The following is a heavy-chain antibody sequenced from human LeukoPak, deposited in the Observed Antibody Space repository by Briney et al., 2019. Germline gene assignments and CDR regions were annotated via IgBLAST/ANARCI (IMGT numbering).Heavy chain of an antibody. D-gene: IGHD3-3*01. Sequence: GGPLRLSCAASGFTFSIYATMGVPKAPGGGVEGVSSFYRTSSFIFCADCLKVRFTVSRDNAKNSLYLQMNSLRAEDTAVYYCARDFCDRWGQGTLVTVSS. CDR1: GFTFSIYA. CDR3: ARDFCDR. J-gene: IGHJ5*02. V-gene: IGHV3-21*01. CDR2: FYRTSSFI.